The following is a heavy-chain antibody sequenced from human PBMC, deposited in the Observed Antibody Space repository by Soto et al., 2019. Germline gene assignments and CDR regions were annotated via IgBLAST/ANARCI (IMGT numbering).Heavy chain of an antibody. V-gene: IGHV1-18*01. Sequence: ASVKVSCKASGYTFTNYGISCVRQAPGQGLEWMGWMKPYNGNTNYAQKFQGRVTMTTNTSISTAYMELSSLRSEDTAVYYCARTSYYDFWSGYSGYYYYMDVWGKGTTVTLSS. CDR1: GYTFTNYG. CDR2: MKPYNGNT. D-gene: IGHD3-3*01. CDR3: ARTSYYDFWSGYSGYYYYMDV. J-gene: IGHJ6*03.